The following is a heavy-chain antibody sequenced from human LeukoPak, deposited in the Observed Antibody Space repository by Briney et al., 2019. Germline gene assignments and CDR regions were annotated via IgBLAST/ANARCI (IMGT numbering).Heavy chain of an antibody. Sequence: GGSLRLSCAASGNYWMHWVRQAPGKGLVWVSHINSDGSWTSYADSVKGRFTISKDNAKNTVYLLMNSLRAEDTAVYYCVSFYETYWGRGTLVTVSS. D-gene: IGHD2/OR15-2a*01. CDR1: GNYW. CDR3: VSFYETY. CDR2: INSDGSWT. V-gene: IGHV3-74*01. J-gene: IGHJ4*02.